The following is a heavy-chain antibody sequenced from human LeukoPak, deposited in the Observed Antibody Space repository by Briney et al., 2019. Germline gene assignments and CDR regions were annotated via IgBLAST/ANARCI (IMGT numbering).Heavy chain of an antibody. Sequence: PGGSLRLSCAASAFTFSNHATSWVRQTPGKGLEWVSGISAGGGSTLYADSVKGRFTISRDNSKNTLYLQMNSLRAEDTAVYYCAKSQPFWSGYGHGYWGQGTLVTVSS. D-gene: IGHD3-3*01. CDR3: AKSQPFWSGYGHGY. CDR1: AFTFSNHA. V-gene: IGHV3-23*01. J-gene: IGHJ4*02. CDR2: ISAGGGST.